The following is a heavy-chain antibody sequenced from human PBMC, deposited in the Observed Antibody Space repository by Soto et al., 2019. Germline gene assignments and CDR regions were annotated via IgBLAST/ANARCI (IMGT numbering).Heavy chain of an antibody. J-gene: IGHJ4*02. D-gene: IGHD2-15*01. V-gene: IGHV3-30*18. CDR2: MSSDGSKK. CDR1: GLRLSSYG. CDR3: AKARRDGDFMHILVVEL. Sequence: QVRLVESGGGVVQPGGYLRLCWATSGLRLSSYGMHWVRQAPGKGLEWVTLMSSDGSKKYYADSVKGRFTISRDTSKNTLVLEMNTLRVEDTAVYYSAKARRDGDFMHILVVELWGQGALVTVFS.